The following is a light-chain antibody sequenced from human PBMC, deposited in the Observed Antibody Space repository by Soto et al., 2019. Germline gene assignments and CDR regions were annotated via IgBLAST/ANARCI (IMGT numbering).Light chain of an antibody. Sequence: QSALTQPASVSASPGQSITISCTGTSSDVGGYKFVSWYQHHPGKAPKLMIYEVSKRPSGVPDRFSGSKSGNTASLTVSGLQAEDEADYYCSSYAGSRGMVFGGGTKVTVL. CDR3: SSYAGSRGMV. V-gene: IGLV2-8*01. CDR1: SSDVGGYKF. J-gene: IGLJ2*01. CDR2: EVS.